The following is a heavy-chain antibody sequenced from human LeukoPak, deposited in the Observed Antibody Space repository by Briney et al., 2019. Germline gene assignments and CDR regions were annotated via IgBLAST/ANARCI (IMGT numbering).Heavy chain of an antibody. D-gene: IGHD6-19*01. CDR3: AIYVAVAGIDY. Sequence: EASVKVSCKTSGYTFTSYGISWVRQAPGQGLEWMGWISAYNGNTNYAQKLQGRVTMTTDTSTSTAYMELRSLRSDDTAVYYCAIYVAVAGIDYWGQGTPVTVSS. V-gene: IGHV1-18*04. CDR1: GYTFTSYG. J-gene: IGHJ4*02. CDR2: ISAYNGNT.